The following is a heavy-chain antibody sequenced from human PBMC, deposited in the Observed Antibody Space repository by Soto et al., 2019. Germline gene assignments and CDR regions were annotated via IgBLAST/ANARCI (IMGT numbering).Heavy chain of an antibody. J-gene: IGHJ5*02. CDR1: GGSFSGYY. Sequence: PSETLSLTCAVYGGSFSGYYWSWIRQPPGKGLEWIGEINHSGSTNYNPSLKSRVTISVDTSKNQSSLKLSSVTAADTAVYYCARVSWSGPNWFDPWGQGTLVTVSS. V-gene: IGHV4-34*01. CDR3: ARVSWSGPNWFDP. CDR2: INHSGST. D-gene: IGHD3-3*01.